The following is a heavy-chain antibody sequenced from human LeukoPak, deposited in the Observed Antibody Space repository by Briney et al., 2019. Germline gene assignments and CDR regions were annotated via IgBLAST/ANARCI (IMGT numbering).Heavy chain of an antibody. CDR1: GFTFSSYW. J-gene: IGHJ4*02. D-gene: IGHD4-17*01. V-gene: IGHV3-7*01. CDR3: ARARYGDYY. Sequence: GGSLRLSCAASGFTFSSYWMSWVRQAPGKGLEWVASIKQDGSEKYYVDSVKGRFTISRDNAKNSLCLQMNSLRAEDTAVFYCARARYGDYYWGQGTLVTVSS. CDR2: IKQDGSEK.